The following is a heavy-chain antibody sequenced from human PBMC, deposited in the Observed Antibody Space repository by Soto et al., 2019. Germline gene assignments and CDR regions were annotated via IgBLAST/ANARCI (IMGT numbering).Heavy chain of an antibody. CDR1: GFTSASYA. V-gene: IGHV3-30*04. CDR3: ARGRFSTTLYAGFDP. CDR2: ISYHGRDE. D-gene: IGHD2-2*01. Sequence: GWSLCPSWAASGFTSASYAMHWVRQAPGKGLEWVAAISYHGRDEYYADSVKGRFSISRDNSKNTLNLQMNSLRAEDTAVYYCARGRFSTTLYAGFDPWGQGTLVTVSS. J-gene: IGHJ5*02.